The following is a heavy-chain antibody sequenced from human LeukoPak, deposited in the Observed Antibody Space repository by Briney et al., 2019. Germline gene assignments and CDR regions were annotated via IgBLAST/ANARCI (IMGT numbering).Heavy chain of an antibody. CDR1: GFTVSSNY. J-gene: IGHJ4*02. V-gene: IGHV3-53*01. CDR3: ARGYCTNNSCFPGDY. Sequence: GGSLRLSCAASGFTVSSNYMNWVRQDPGKGLEWVSVIYSGGSTYYADSVKGRFTISRDNSKNTLYLQINSLRVEDTAVYYCARGYCTNNSCFPGDYWGQGTLVTVSS. CDR2: IYSGGST. D-gene: IGHD2-8*01.